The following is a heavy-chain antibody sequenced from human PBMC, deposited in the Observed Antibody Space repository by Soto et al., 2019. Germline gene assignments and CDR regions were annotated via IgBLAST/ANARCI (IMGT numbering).Heavy chain of an antibody. Sequence: SETLSLTCTVSGGSVSSGSYYWSWIRQPPGKGLEWIGYIYYSGSTNYNPSLKSRVTISVDTSKNQFSLKLSSVTAADTAVYYCARVDMVRGVRIGYWGQGTLVTVSS. J-gene: IGHJ4*02. CDR2: IYYSGST. V-gene: IGHV4-61*01. CDR3: ARVDMVRGVRIGY. CDR1: GGSVSSGSYY. D-gene: IGHD3-10*01.